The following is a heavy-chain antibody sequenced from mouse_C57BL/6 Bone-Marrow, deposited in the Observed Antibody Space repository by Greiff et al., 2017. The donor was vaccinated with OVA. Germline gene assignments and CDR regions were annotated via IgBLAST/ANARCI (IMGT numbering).Heavy chain of an antibody. J-gene: IGHJ1*03. CDR1: GYAFSSSW. D-gene: IGHD1-1*01. CDR2: IYPGDGDT. V-gene: IGHV1-82*01. CDR3: AHYYCSSYGYFDV. Sequence: QVQLKQSGPELVKPGASVKISCKASGYAFSSSWMNWVKQRPGKGLEWIGRIYPGDGDTNYNGKFKGKATLTADKSSSTAYMQRSSLTSEDSVVYCCAHYYCSSYGYFDVWGTGTTVTVSS.